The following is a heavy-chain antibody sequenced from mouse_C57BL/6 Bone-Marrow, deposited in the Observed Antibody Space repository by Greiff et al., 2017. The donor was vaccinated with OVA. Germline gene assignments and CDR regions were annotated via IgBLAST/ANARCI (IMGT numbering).Heavy chain of an antibody. Sequence: VQLQQPGAELVRPGTSVKLSCKASGYTFTSYWMHWVKQRPGQGLEWIGVIDPSDSYTNYNQKFKGKATLTVDTSSSTAYMQLSSLTSEDSAVYYCARGHFTTVVDWYFDVWGTGTTVTVSS. CDR2: IDPSDSYT. V-gene: IGHV1-59*01. J-gene: IGHJ1*03. D-gene: IGHD1-1*01. CDR3: ARGHFTTVVDWYFDV. CDR1: GYTFTSYW.